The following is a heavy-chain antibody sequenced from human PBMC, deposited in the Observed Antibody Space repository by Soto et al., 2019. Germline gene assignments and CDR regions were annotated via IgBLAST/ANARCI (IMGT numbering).Heavy chain of an antibody. CDR3: ASSRDGYNHSSFHSNYYYYGMDV. CDR2: IDPSDSYT. J-gene: IGHJ6*02. CDR1: GTILTNYW. V-gene: IGHV5-10-1*01. Sequence: PGELRKISYKGSGTILTNYWISWARQMPGKGLEWMGRIDPSDSYTNYSPSFQGHVTISADKSISTAYLQWSSLKASDTAMYYCASSRDGYNHSSFHSNYYYYGMDVWGQGTTVTVSS. D-gene: IGHD5-12*01.